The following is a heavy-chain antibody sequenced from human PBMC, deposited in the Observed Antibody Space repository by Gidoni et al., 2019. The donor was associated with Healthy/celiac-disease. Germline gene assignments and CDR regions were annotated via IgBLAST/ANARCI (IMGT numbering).Heavy chain of an antibody. Sequence: QVQLVQSGAEAKKPGSSVNVSGKHPGGTFSSYAISWVRQAPGQGLEWMGGIIPIIGTANYAQKFQGRVTITADKSTSTAYMELSSLRSEDTAVYYCARGDRWYSGSYDDYWGQGTLVTVSS. D-gene: IGHD1-26*01. CDR3: ARGDRWYSGSYDDY. J-gene: IGHJ4*02. V-gene: IGHV1-69*06. CDR1: GGTFSSYA. CDR2: IIPIIGTA.